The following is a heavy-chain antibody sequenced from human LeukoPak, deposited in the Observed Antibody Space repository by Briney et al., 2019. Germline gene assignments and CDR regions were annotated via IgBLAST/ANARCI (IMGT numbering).Heavy chain of an antibody. CDR1: GFTVSSDS. D-gene: IGHD3-16*01. CDR3: AKDEAWGRYKD. CDR2: ISPSGGIT. J-gene: IGHJ1*01. Sequence: GGSLRLSCTVSGFTVSSDSMSWVRQAPGKGLEWVSGISPSGGITYYTDSVKGRFTISRDNSKHTVSLQMNSLRGEDTAVYYCAKDEAWGRYKDWGQGTLVTVSS. V-gene: IGHV3-23*01.